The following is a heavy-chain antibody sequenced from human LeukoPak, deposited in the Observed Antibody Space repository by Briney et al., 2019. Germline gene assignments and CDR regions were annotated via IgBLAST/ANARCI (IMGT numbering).Heavy chain of an antibody. CDR1: GFTFSSYS. D-gene: IGHD2-2*01. J-gene: IGHJ3*02. CDR2: ISSSSSYI. V-gene: IGHV3-21*01. Sequence: GGSLRLSCAASGFTFSSYSMNWVRQAPGKGLEWVSSISSSSSYIYYADSVKGRFTISRDNAKNSLYLQMNSLRAGDTAVYYCARDLAKKVVVPAADRYDAFDIWGQGTMVTVSS. CDR3: ARDLAKKVVVPAADRYDAFDI.